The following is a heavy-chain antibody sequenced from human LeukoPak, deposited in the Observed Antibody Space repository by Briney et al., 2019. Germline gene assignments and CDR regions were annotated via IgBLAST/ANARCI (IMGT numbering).Heavy chain of an antibody. Sequence: LPGGSLRLSCAASGFTFSSYGMSWVRQAPGKGLEWVSAISGSGGSTYYADSVKGRFTISRDNSKNTLYLQMNSLRAEDTAVYYCAKLPRGSYYVWTYYFDYWGQGTLVTVSS. D-gene: IGHD1-26*01. CDR1: GFTFSSYG. CDR2: ISGSGGST. CDR3: AKLPRGSYYVWTYYFDY. V-gene: IGHV3-23*01. J-gene: IGHJ4*02.